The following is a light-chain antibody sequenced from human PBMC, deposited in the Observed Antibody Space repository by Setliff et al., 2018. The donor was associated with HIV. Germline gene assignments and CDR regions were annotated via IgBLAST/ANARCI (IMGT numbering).Light chain of an antibody. CDR1: SSDVGMYNY. CDR3: SVYAGLNVLV. J-gene: IGLJ2*01. V-gene: IGLV2-8*01. Sequence: QSALTQPPSASGSPGQSVTISCTGTSSDVGMYNYVSWYQQNPGKVPKLIIYEVRKRPSGVPDRFSGSKSGNTASLTVSGLRTENEGDYYCSVYAGLNVLVFGGGTKVTVL. CDR2: EVR.